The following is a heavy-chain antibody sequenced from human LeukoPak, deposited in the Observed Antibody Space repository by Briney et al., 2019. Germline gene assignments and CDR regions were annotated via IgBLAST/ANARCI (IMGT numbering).Heavy chain of an antibody. CDR1: GFAVSVNY. D-gene: IGHD6-13*01. CDR3: AGRRKEAAAFDH. Sequence: GGSLRLSCAASGFAVSVNYMTWVRLAPGKGLEWVSLLHSDGTTYYAESVKGRFTISTDNSKNTLYLQMNSLRVEHTALYYCAGRRKEAAAFDHWGQGTLVHVSS. J-gene: IGHJ4*02. V-gene: IGHV3-66*01. CDR2: LHSDGTT.